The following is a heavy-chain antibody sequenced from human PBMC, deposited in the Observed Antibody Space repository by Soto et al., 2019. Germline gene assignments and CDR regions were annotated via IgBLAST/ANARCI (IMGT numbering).Heavy chain of an antibody. J-gene: IGHJ5*02. V-gene: IGHV3-23*01. CDR2: IDGSGGIT. Sequence: QLLQSGGGLVQPGGSLTLSCAASGFTFCTTDMIWVRQAPGEGREWVSTIDGSGGITYYADSVKGRFTISRDNSRNTVYLQMNSLRGDDTALYYCVKNSGWFNTWGQGALVTVSS. CDR1: GFTFCTTD. CDR3: VKNSGWFNT. D-gene: IGHD3-10*01.